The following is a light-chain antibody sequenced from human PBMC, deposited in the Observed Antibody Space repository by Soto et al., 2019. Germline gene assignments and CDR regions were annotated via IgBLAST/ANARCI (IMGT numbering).Light chain of an antibody. CDR1: TTDIGAYNY. V-gene: IGLV2-14*03. CDR3: TSYTTSSTQV. Sequence: QSALTQPASVSGSPGQSITISCTGTTTDIGAYNYVSWYQQHPGKAPKLMIYDVTNRPSGVSDRFSGSKSGSTASLTISGLQAEDEADYYCTSYTTSSTQVFGGGTQLTVL. CDR2: DVT. J-gene: IGLJ2*01.